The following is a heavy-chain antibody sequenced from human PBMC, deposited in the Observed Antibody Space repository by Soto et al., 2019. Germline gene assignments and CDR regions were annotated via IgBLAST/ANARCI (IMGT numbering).Heavy chain of an antibody. CDR2: IHYSGST. V-gene: IGHV4-39*02. CDR1: GDSIGTTHSY. J-gene: IGHJ6*02. CDR3: ARDLDVVVPAAPDYGMDV. D-gene: IGHD2-2*01. Sequence: PSETLSLTCTVSGDSIGTTHSYWAWIRQSPGKGLEWIGNIHYSGSTYYMPSLRSRVTLSVDTSKNQFSLQLNSVTPEDTAVYYCARDLDVVVPAAPDYGMDVWGQGTTVTVSS.